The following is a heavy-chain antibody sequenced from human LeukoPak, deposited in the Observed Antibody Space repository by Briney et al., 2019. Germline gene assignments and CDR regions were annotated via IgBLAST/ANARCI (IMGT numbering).Heavy chain of an antibody. CDR1: GGSISSYY. Sequence: ASETLSLTCTVSGGSISSYYWSWIRQPAGKGLEWIGRIYTSGSTNYNPSLKSRVTMSVDTSKNQFSLKLSSVTAADTAVYYCARDSGYGSGSYIPVGDYWGQGTLVTVSS. V-gene: IGHV4-4*07. CDR2: IYTSGST. J-gene: IGHJ4*02. CDR3: ARDSGYGSGSYIPVGDY. D-gene: IGHD3-10*01.